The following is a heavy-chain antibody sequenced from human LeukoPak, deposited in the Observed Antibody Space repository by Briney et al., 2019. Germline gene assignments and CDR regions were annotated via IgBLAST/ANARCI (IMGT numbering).Heavy chain of an antibody. D-gene: IGHD4-17*01. J-gene: IGHJ3*02. CDR2: IKQDGSEK. CDR3: ARDSYDGDDAFDI. CDR1: GFTFSSYW. Sequence: GGSLRLSCAASGFTFSSYWMSWVRQAPGKGLEWVANIKQDGSEKYYVDSVKGRFTISRDNAKNSLYLQMNSLRAEDTAVYYCARDSYDGDDAFDIWGQGTMVTVSS. V-gene: IGHV3-7*01.